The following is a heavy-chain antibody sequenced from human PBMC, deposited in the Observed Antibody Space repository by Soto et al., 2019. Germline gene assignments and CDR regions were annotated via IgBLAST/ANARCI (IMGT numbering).Heavy chain of an antibody. Sequence: LSLTCAVYGGSFSGYYWSWIRQPPGKGLEWIGEINHSGSTNYNPSLKSRVTMSVDTSKNQFSLKLSSVTAADTAVYYCARFGPGDIVVVPAAIQDGMDVWGQGTTVTVSS. D-gene: IGHD2-2*02. CDR2: INHSGST. CDR3: ARFGPGDIVVVPAAIQDGMDV. V-gene: IGHV4-34*01. CDR1: GGSFSGYY. J-gene: IGHJ6*02.